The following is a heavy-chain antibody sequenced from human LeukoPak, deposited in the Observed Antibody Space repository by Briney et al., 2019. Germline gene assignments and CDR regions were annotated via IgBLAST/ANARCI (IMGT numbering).Heavy chain of an antibody. CDR3: AAVRFLEWPLKPQGDDAFDI. CDR1: GYTLTELS. CDR2: FDPEDGET. D-gene: IGHD3-3*01. J-gene: IGHJ3*02. Sequence: GASVKVSCKVSGYTLTELSMHWVRQAPGKGLEWMGGFDPEDGETIYAQKFQGRVTMTEDTSTDTAYMELSSLRSEDTAVYYCAAVRFLEWPLKPQGDDAFDIWGQGTMVTVSS. V-gene: IGHV1-24*01.